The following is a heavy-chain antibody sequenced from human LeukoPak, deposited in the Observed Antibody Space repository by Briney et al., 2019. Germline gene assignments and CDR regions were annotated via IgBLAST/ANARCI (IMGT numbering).Heavy chain of an antibody. CDR1: GFTFSSYW. CDR3: AGVTSYYYNTSGDYYFDY. D-gene: IGHD3-22*01. J-gene: IGHJ4*02. Sequence: GGSLRLSCAASGFTFSSYWMSWVRQAPGKGLEWVANIKQDGSEKFCVDSVKGRFTISRDNAKNSLYLQMNSLRAEDTAVYYCAGVTSYYYNTSGDYYFDYWGQGTLVTVSS. V-gene: IGHV3-7*04. CDR2: IKQDGSEK.